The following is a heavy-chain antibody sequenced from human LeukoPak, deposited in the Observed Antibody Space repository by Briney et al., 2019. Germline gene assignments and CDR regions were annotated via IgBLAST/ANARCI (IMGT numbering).Heavy chain of an antibody. J-gene: IGHJ4*02. CDR1: GYSFTSYW. V-gene: IGHV5-51*01. D-gene: IGHD3-10*01. CDR2: IYPGDSDT. CDR3: ARLPYYYGSGSFSYYFDY. Sequence: GESLKISCKGSGYSFTSYWIGWVRQMPGKGLEWMGNIYPGDSDTRYSPSFQGQVTISADKSISTAYLQWSSLKASDTAMYYCARLPYYYGSGSFSYYFDYWGQGTLVTVSS.